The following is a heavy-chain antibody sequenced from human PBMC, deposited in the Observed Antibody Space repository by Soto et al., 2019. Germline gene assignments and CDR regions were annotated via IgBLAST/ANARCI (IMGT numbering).Heavy chain of an antibody. J-gene: IGHJ4*02. CDR1: GSTFRHYA. D-gene: IGHD4-17*01. CDR2: ISSGRGATI. Sequence: EVQLVESGGGLVQPGGSLRLSCAASGSTFRHYAMNWVRQAPGKGLEWVSGISSGRGATIRYAESVQGRFSISRDNSKNTLFLQMNNLRVDDTALYYCAKDQGEGGDYENLLPSDWGQGILVTVSS. CDR3: AKDQGEGGDYENLLPSD. V-gene: IGHV3-23*04.